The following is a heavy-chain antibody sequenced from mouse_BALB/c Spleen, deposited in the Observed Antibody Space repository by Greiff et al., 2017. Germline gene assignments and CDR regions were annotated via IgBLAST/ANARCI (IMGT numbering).Heavy chain of an antibody. CDR3: ARSARRYDDEGGYAMDY. J-gene: IGHJ4*01. CDR1: GFNIKDTY. Sequence: EVKLVESGAELVKPGASVKLSCTASGFNIKDTYMHWVKQRPEQGLEWIGRIDPANGNTKYDPKFQGKATITADTSSNTAYLQLSSLTSEDTAVYYCARSARRYDDEGGYAMDYWGQGTSVTVSS. D-gene: IGHD2-14*01. CDR2: IDPANGNT. V-gene: IGHV14-3*02.